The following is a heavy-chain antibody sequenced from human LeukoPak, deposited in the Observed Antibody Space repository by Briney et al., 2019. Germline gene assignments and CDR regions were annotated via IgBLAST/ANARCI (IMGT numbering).Heavy chain of an antibody. J-gene: IGHJ6*02. Sequence: PSETLSLTCTVSGGSISSYYWSWIRQPPGKGLEWIGYIYYSGSTNYNPSLKSRVTISVDTSKNQFSLKLSSVTAADTAVYYCARGGRITMIPMYYYGMGVWGQGTTVTVSS. CDR2: IYYSGST. D-gene: IGHD3-22*01. CDR3: ARGGRITMIPMYYYGMGV. CDR1: GGSISSYY. V-gene: IGHV4-59*01.